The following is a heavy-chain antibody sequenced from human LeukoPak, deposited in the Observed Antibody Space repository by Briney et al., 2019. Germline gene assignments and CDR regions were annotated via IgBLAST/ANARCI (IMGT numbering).Heavy chain of an antibody. CDR1: GFTFSSYA. CDR3: AKDLGRYTAMDSDY. D-gene: IGHD5-18*01. CDR2: ISGSGGST. V-gene: IGHV3-23*01. J-gene: IGHJ4*02. Sequence: GGSLRLSCAASGFTFSSYAMSWVRQAPGKGLEWVSAISGSGGSTYYADSVKGRFTISRDNSKNTLYLQMNSLRAEDTAVYYCAKDLGRYTAMDSDYWGQGTLVTVSS.